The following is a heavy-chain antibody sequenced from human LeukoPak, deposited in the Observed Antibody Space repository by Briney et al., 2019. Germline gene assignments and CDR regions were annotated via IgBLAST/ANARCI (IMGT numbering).Heavy chain of an antibody. V-gene: IGHV4-59*01. D-gene: IGHD3-22*01. CDR2: IYYSGST. CDR3: ARAPDPYYYDSSGYYYGFFFDY. J-gene: IGHJ4*02. Sequence: PSETLSLTCTVSGGSISSYYWSWIRQPPGKGLEWIGYIYYSGSTNYNPSLKSRVIISVDTSKNQFSLKLSSVTAADTAVYYCARAPDPYYYDSSGYYYGFFFDYWGQGTLVTVSS. CDR1: GGSISSYY.